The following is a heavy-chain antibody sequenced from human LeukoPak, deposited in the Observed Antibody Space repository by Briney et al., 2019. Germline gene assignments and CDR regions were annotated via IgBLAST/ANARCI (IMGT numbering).Heavy chain of an antibody. V-gene: IGHV3-74*01. Sequence: GGSLRLSCAASGFTFSSYWMHWVRQAPGKGLVWVSRINSDGSSTSYADSVKGRFTNSRDNAKKTLYLQMNSLRAEDTAVYYCARRYDFWSDLDYWGQGTLVTVSS. J-gene: IGHJ4*02. CDR3: ARRYDFWSDLDY. D-gene: IGHD3-3*01. CDR2: INSDGSST. CDR1: GFTFSSYW.